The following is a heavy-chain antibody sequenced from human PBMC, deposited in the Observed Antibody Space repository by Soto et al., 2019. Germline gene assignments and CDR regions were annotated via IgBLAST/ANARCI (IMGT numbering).Heavy chain of an antibody. J-gene: IGHJ4*02. V-gene: IGHV4-30-4*01. CDR1: GGSIRSDDYY. CDR3: ARIIEFWSGYYAFDY. CDR2: IYYSGTT. D-gene: IGHD3-3*01. Sequence: SETLSLTCTVSGGSIRSDDYYWSWIRKPPGKGLEWIGNIYYSGTTYYNPSLKSRVTMSVDTSKNQFSLKLSSVTAADTAVYYCARIIEFWSGYYAFDYWGQGALVTVS.